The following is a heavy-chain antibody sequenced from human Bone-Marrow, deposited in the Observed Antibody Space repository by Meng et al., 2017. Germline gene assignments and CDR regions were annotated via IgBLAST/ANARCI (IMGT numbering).Heavy chain of an antibody. CDR1: GYTFTSYG. CDR2: ISAYNGNT. D-gene: IGHD6-13*01. Sequence: ASVKVSCKASGYTFTSYGISWVRQAPGQGLEWMGWISAYNGNTNYAQKLQGRVTMTKDTSTSTAYMELRSLISDDTAVYSCARVTSAYSSSWYLIDYWGRGTLVTGSS. CDR3: ARVTSAYSSSWYLIDY. J-gene: IGHJ4*02. V-gene: IGHV1-18*01.